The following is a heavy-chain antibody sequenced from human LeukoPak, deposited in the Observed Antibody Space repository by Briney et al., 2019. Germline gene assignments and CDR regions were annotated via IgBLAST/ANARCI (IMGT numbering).Heavy chain of an antibody. J-gene: IGHJ2*01. CDR2: MYHSGST. CDR1: GGSISSSNW. V-gene: IGHV4-4*01. CDR3: ARTDIVVVVAAPRYFDL. Sequence: SEALPLTCAVSGGSISSSNWWSLVRHPPAKGLGWIGEMYHSGSTNDNPSLKSRVTISVDKSKNQFSLKLSSVTAADMAVDCCARTDIVVVVAAPRYFDLWGRGTLVTVSS. D-gene: IGHD2-15*01.